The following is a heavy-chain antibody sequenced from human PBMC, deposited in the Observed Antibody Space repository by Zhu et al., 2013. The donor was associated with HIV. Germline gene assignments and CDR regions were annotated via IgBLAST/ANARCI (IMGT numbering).Heavy chain of an antibody. CDR2: INPNSGDT. V-gene: IGHV1-2*02. CDR1: GYTFTAKY. Sequence: QVQLAQSGAEVKKPGASVKVSCKASGYTFTAKYMHWLRQAPGQGLEWMGWINPNSGDTNYAQNFQGRVTMTRDTSITTGYMELSRLRSDDTAVYYCARGDGDYVDYYYGLDVWGQGTTVTVSS. J-gene: IGHJ6*02. CDR3: ARGDGDYVDYYYGLDV. D-gene: IGHD4-17*01.